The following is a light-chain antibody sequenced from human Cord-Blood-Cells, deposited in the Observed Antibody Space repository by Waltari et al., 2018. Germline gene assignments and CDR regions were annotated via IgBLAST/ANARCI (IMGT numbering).Light chain of an antibody. CDR1: QSVSSY. Sequence: EIVLTQSPATLYLSPGERATLSCSASQSVSSYLAWYQQKPGQAPRLLIYDASTRATGIPARFSGSGSGTDFTLTISSLEPEDFAVYYCQQRSNWPPITFGQGTRLEIK. CDR3: QQRSNWPPIT. J-gene: IGKJ5*01. CDR2: DAS. V-gene: IGKV3-11*01.